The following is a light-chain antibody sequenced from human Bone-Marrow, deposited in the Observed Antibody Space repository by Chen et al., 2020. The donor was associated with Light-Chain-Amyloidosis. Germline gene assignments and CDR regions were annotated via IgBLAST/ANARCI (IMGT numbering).Light chain of an antibody. CDR1: TGHVPTSQF. J-gene: IGLJ3*02. CDR3: FLSYSGAWV. V-gene: IGLV7-46*01. CDR2: DTI. Sequence: QAVVTQEPSLTFSPGGTVTLTCGSSTGHVPTSQFPYLFQQKAGQAPRPLIYDTINKQPWSPARFSASLLGGKAALTLSGALPEDEADYYCFLSYSGAWVFGGGTRLTVL.